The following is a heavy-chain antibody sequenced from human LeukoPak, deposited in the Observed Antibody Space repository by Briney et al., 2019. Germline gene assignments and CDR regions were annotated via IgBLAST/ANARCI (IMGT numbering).Heavy chain of an antibody. D-gene: IGHD6-13*01. CDR2: ITDGTGRT. Sequence: GGSLRLSCAASGFTFSSYVMSWVRQAPGKGLEWVSSITDGTGRTYYADSVNGRFTTLRDNSKTTLYLQMNSLTAEDTALYYCQTQRSSNTFWGQGTLVTVS. CDR1: GFTFSSYV. J-gene: IGHJ4*02. CDR3: QTQRSSNTF. V-gene: IGHV3-23*01.